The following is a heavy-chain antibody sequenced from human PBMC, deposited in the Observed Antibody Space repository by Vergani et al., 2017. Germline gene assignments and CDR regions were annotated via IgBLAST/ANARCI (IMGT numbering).Heavy chain of an antibody. CDR2: IYYSGST. CDR1: GGSISSYY. J-gene: IGHJ3*02. V-gene: IGHV4-59*01. D-gene: IGHD3-9*01. CDR3: AREEDDMESHAFDI. Sequence: QVQLQESGPGLVKPSETLSLTCTVSGGSISSYYWSWIRQPPGKGLEWIGYIYYSGSTNYNPSLKSRVTISVDTSKNQFSLKLSSVTAADTAVYYCAREEDDMESHAFDIWGQGTMVTVSS.